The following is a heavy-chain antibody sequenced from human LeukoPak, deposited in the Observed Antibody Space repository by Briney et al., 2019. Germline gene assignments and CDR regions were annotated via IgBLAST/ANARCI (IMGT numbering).Heavy chain of an antibody. CDR1: GFTFSSYA. D-gene: IGHD2-21*01. Sequence: GGSLRLSCAASGFTFSSYAMHWVRQAPGKGLEWVAVISYDGSNKYYADSVKGRFTISRDNSKNTLYLQMNSLRAEDTAVYYCAREGIEFDYWGQGTLVTVSS. V-gene: IGHV3-30-3*01. CDR3: AREGIEFDY. J-gene: IGHJ4*02. CDR2: ISYDGSNK.